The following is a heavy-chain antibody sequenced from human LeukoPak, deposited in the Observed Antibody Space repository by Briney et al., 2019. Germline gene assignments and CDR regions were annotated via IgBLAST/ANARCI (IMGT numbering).Heavy chain of an antibody. CDR1: GFSVSSNY. Sequence: GGSLRLSCPASGFSVSSNYVSWVRQAPGKGLEGVSVIYSGGTTYYADSIKGRFTISRDNSKNTLYLQMNSLRAEDTAVYYCAGRYDSSGYPLHWGQGTLVTVSS. CDR3: AGRYDSSGYPLH. V-gene: IGHV3-53*01. J-gene: IGHJ4*02. CDR2: IYSGGTT. D-gene: IGHD3-22*01.